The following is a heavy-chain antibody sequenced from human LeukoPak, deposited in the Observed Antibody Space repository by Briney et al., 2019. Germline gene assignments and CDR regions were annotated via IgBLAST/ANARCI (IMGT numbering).Heavy chain of an antibody. Sequence: PGGSLRLSCAASGFTFSSYAMSWVRQAPGMGLEWVSAISGSGGSTYYADSVKGRFTISRDNSKNTLYLQMNSLRAEDTAVYYCAKDLYGDYAFWFFFDYWGQGTLVTVSS. CDR1: GFTFSSYA. CDR3: AKDLYGDYAFWFFFDY. J-gene: IGHJ4*02. CDR2: ISGSGGST. V-gene: IGHV3-23*01. D-gene: IGHD4-17*01.